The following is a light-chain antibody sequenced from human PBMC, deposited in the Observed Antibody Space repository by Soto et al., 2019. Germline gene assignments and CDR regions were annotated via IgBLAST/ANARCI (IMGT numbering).Light chain of an antibody. Sequence: QSVLTQPPSVSGAPGQRVTISCTGRSSNIGAGYDVHWYQQLPGTAPKLLIYGNSNRPSGVPDRFSGSKSGTSASLAITGLQAEDEADYYCQSYDSSLSGCYVFGTGTKVTVL. CDR1: SSNIGAGYD. CDR2: GNS. V-gene: IGLV1-40*01. CDR3: QSYDSSLSGCYV. J-gene: IGLJ1*01.